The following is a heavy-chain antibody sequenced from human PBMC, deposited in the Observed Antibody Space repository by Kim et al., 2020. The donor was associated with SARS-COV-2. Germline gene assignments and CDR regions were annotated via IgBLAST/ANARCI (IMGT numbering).Heavy chain of an antibody. CDR1: GFTFSSYG. Sequence: GGSLRLSCAASGFTFSSYGMHWVRQAPGKGLEWVAVIWYDGSNKYYADSVKGRFTISRDNSKNTLYLQMNSLRAEDTAVYYCARGRVGATPGWAFDIWGQGTMVTVSS. J-gene: IGHJ3*02. CDR2: IWYDGSNK. V-gene: IGHV3-33*01. D-gene: IGHD1-26*01. CDR3: ARGRVGATPGWAFDI.